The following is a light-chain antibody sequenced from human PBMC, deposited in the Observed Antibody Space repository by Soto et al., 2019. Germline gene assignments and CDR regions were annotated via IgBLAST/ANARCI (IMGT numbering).Light chain of an antibody. CDR3: QQYKSYSRT. J-gene: IGKJ1*01. CDR1: QSIDIW. CDR2: KAS. V-gene: IGKV1-5*03. Sequence: DIQMIQSPSTLSASVGDRVSITCRASQSIDIWLAWYQQKPGKAPKVLIYKASILESGVPSRFSGSGSGTEVTLTISSLQPEDFATYYCQQYKSYSRTFGQGTKVEIK.